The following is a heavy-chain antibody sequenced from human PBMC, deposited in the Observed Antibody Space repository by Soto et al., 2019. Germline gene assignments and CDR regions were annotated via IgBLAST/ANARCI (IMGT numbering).Heavy chain of an antibody. J-gene: IGHJ4*02. D-gene: IGHD3-22*01. Sequence: SETLSLTCAVYGGSFSGYYWSWIRQPPGKGLEWIGEINHSGSTNYNPSLKSRVTISVDTSKNQFSLKLSSVTAADTAVYYCAVGGYSSLDYWGQVTLGTVSS. V-gene: IGHV4-34*01. CDR1: GGSFSGYY. CDR2: INHSGST. CDR3: AVGGYSSLDY.